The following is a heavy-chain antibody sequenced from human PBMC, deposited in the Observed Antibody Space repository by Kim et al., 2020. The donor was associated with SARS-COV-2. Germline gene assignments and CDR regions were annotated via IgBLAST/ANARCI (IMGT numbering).Heavy chain of an antibody. V-gene: IGHV4-39*01. CDR2: IYYSGST. D-gene: IGHD3-10*01. CDR3: ARHSRDYYGSGSYPGWFDP. CDR1: GGSISSSSYY. Sequence: SETLSLTCTVSGGSISSSSYYWGWIHQPPGKGLEWIGSIYYSGSTYYNPSLKSRVTISVDTSKNQFSLKLSSVTAADTAVYYCARHSRDYYGSGSYPGWFDPWGQGTLVTVSS. J-gene: IGHJ5*02.